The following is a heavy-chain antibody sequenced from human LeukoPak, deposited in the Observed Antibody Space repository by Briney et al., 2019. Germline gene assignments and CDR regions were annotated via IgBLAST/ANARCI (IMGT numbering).Heavy chain of an antibody. J-gene: IGHJ6*03. V-gene: IGHV3-23*01. CDR3: AKSYGSGSYSPPYYYYYMDV. D-gene: IGHD3-10*01. Sequence: GVSLRLSCAASAFKFSSYAMSWVRQAPGMGLEWVSTVSGSGGSTYYADSVKGRFTISRDNSKSTLYLQMNSLTAEDTAVYYCAKSYGSGSYSPPYYYYYMDVWGKGTTVTVSS. CDR2: VSGSGGST. CDR1: AFKFSSYA.